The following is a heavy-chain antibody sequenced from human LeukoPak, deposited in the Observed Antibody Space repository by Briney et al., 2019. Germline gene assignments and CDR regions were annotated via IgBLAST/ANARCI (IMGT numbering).Heavy chain of an antibody. CDR3: ARRAIVYYYYMDV. J-gene: IGHJ6*03. CDR2: INHSGST. V-gene: IGHV4-34*01. D-gene: IGHD3-22*01. Sequence: SETLSLTCAVYGGSFSGYYWSWIRQPPGKGLEWIGEINHSGSTNYNPSLKSRVTISVDTSKNQFSLKLSSVTAADTAVYYCARRAIVYYYYMDVWGKGTTVTISS. CDR1: GGSFSGYY.